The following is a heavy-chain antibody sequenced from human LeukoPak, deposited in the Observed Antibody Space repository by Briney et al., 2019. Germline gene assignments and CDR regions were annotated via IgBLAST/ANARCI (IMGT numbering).Heavy chain of an antibody. CDR2: IYYSGST. J-gene: IGHJ4*02. D-gene: IGHD4-17*01. V-gene: IGHV4-59*08. CDR3: ARHFYGDYPFDY. CDR1: GYSIRSGYY. Sequence: SETLSLTCTVSGYSIRSGYYWSWIRQPPGKGLEWIGYIYYSGSTNYNPSLKSRVTISVDTSKNQFSLKLSSVTAADTAVYYCARHFYGDYPFDYWGQGTLVTVSS.